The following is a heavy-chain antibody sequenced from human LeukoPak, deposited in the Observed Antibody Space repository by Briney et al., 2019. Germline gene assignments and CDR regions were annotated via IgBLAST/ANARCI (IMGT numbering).Heavy chain of an antibody. J-gene: IGHJ6*02. CDR3: ARGLYYDFWSGYSGGGMDV. CDR2: ISAYNGNT. Sequence: GASVTVSCKASGYTFTSYGISWVRQAPGQGLEWMGWISAYNGNTNYAQKLQGRVTMTTDTSTSTAYMELRSLRSDDTAVYYCARGLYYDFWSGYSGGGMDVWGQGTTVTVSS. D-gene: IGHD3-3*01. CDR1: GYTFTSYG. V-gene: IGHV1-18*01.